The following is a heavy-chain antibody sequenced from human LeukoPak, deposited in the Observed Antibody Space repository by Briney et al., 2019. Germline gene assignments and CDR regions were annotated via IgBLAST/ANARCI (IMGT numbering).Heavy chain of an antibody. CDR1: GYTFTKAH. CDR3: TTGWLDY. CDR2: IKSRVDGGTA. Sequence: GGCLRLSCAASGYTFTKAHTSWVRQAPGKGLEWVGRIKSRVDGGTADFAAPVKGRFTMSRDDSKNMLYLQLNSLKNEDTAVYYCTTGWLDYWGQGSLVTVSS. V-gene: IGHV3-15*01. D-gene: IGHD2-15*01. J-gene: IGHJ4*02.